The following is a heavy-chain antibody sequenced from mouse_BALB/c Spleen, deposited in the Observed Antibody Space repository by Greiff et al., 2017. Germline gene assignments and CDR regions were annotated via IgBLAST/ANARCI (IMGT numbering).Heavy chain of an antibody. Sequence: QVQLQQSGPELVKPGASVRISCKASGYTFTSYYIHWVKQRPGQGLEWIGWIYPGNVNTKYNEKFKGKATLTADKSSSTAYMQLSSLTSEDSAVYFWARGRYYFDYWGQGTTLTVSS. V-gene: IGHV1S56*01. CDR1: GYTFTSYY. CDR3: ARGRYYFDY. CDR2: IYPGNVNT. J-gene: IGHJ2*01.